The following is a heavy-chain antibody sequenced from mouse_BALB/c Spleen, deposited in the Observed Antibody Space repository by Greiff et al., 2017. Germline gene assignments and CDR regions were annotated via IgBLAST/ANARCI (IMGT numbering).Heavy chain of an antibody. V-gene: IGHV14-3*02. J-gene: IGHJ4*01. CDR3: ARGDYGSSSRAMDY. CDR2: IDPANGNT. CDR1: GFNIKDTY. Sequence: VQLKESGAELVKPGASVKLSCTASGFNIKDTYMHWVKQRPEQGLEWIGRIDPANGNTKYDPKFQGKATITADTSSNTAYLQLSSLTSEDTAVYYCARGDYGSSSRAMDYWGQGTSVTVSS. D-gene: IGHD1-1*01.